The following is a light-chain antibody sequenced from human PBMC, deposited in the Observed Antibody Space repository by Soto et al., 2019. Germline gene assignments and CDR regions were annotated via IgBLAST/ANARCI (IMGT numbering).Light chain of an antibody. Sequence: DIQMTQSPSPLSASVGDRVTITCRASQTITNYLNWYQQQSGKAPKLLIYKASTLKSGVPSRFSGSGSGTEFTLTISSLQSEDFAVYFCQQYNNWPPWTFGQGTKVDIK. V-gene: IGKV1-5*03. CDR2: KAS. J-gene: IGKJ1*01. CDR1: QTITNY. CDR3: QQYNNWPPWT.